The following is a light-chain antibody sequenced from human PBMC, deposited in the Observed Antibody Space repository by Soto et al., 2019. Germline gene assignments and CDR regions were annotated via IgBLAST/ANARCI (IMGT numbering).Light chain of an antibody. Sequence: DIQMTQSPSTLSGSVGDRVTITCRASQTISSWLAWYQQKPGKAPKLLIYKSSTLKSGVPSRFSGSRSGTDFTLAISSLQPDDFANYYCQHYNCYSEAFGQGTKVELK. CDR2: KSS. CDR1: QTISSW. J-gene: IGKJ1*01. V-gene: IGKV1-5*03. CDR3: QHYNCYSEA.